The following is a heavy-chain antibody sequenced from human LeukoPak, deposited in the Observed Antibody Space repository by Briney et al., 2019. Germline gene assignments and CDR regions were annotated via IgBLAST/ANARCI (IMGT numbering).Heavy chain of an antibody. V-gene: IGHV3-21*01. CDR3: ARDPGPFDP. CDR2: ISSSSSSYI. CDR1: GFTFSSYS. J-gene: IGHJ5*02. Sequence: PGGSLRLSCAASGFTFSSYSMNWVRQAPGKGLERVSSISSSSSSYIYYADSVKGRFTISRDNAKNSLYLQMNSLRAEDTAVYYCARDPGPFDPWGQGTLVTVSS.